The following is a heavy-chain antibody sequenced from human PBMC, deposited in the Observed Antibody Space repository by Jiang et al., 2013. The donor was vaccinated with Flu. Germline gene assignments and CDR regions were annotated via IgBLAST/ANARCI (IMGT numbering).Heavy chain of an antibody. CDR2: ISSSGNTR. CDR1: GFNFRSYE. J-gene: IGHJ4*02. Sequence: VQLVESGGGLVQPGGALRLSCAASGFNFRSYEMNWVRQAPGKGLEWVSYISSSGNTRDYADSVKGRFIISRDNAKNSLYLQMNSLRAEDTAVYYCAREYYFDCWGQGTLVTVSS. V-gene: IGHV3-48*03. CDR3: AREYYFDC.